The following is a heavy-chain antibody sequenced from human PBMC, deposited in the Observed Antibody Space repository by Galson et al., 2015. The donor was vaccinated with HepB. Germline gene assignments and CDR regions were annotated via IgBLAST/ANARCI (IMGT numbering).Heavy chain of an antibody. Sequence: SLRLSCAASGFTFSSHSLNWVRQAPGKGLECVSYISNSGSTIYYADSVKGRFTISRDNAKNSLYLQMNSLRNEDTAVYYCARDRYGDYVQDSWGQGTLVTVSS. D-gene: IGHD4-17*01. CDR1: GFTFSSHS. CDR2: ISNSGSTI. V-gene: IGHV3-48*02. J-gene: IGHJ4*02. CDR3: ARDRYGDYVQDS.